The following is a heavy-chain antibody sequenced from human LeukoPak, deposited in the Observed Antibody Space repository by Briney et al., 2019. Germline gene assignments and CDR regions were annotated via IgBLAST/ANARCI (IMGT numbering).Heavy chain of an antibody. CDR3: ARDGTSIVGSLDY. V-gene: IGHV3-7*05. J-gene: IGHJ4*02. D-gene: IGHD1-26*01. Sequence: GGSLRLSCAASGFTLRDYWMNLVRQAPGKGLEWVASIKQDGSEKYYADSVKGRFTISRDNAKNSLYLQMNSLRAEDTAVYYCARDGTSIVGSLDYWGQGTLVTVSS. CDR1: GFTLRDYW. CDR2: IKQDGSEK.